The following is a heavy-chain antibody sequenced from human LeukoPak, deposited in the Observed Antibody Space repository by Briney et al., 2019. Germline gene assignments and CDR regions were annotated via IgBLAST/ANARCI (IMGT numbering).Heavy chain of an antibody. CDR3: ARQGSEIDY. CDR1: GFTFSSYE. J-gene: IGHJ4*02. Sequence: PGGSLRLSCAASGFTFSSYEMNWVRQAPGKGLEWLSCISSSGDTIYYADSVKGRFTVSRDNAENSLYLQMNSLRAEDTAMYYCARQGSEIDYWGQGTLVTVSS. CDR2: ISSSGDTI. V-gene: IGHV3-48*03.